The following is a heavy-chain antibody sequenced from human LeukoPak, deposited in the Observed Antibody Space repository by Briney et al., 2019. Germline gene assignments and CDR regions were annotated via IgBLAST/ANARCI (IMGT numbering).Heavy chain of an antibody. J-gene: IGHJ4*02. Sequence: ASVKVSCKASGYTFTSYGISWVRQAPGQGLEWMGWISAYNGNTNYAQKLQGRVTMTTDTSTSTAYMELRSLRSDDTAVYYCARHHFPYYYDSSGSLDYWGQGTPVTVSS. CDR3: ARHHFPYYYDSSGSLDY. CDR2: ISAYNGNT. D-gene: IGHD3-22*01. CDR1: GYTFTSYG. V-gene: IGHV1-18*01.